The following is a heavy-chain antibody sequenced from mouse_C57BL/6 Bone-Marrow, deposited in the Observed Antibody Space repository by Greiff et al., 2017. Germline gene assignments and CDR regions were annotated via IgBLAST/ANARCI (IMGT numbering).Heavy chain of an antibody. CDR2: INPYNGGT. CDR1: GYTFTDYY. V-gene: IGHV1-19*01. CDR3: ARGYSNYVWYFDV. Sequence: VQLQQSGPVLVKPGASVKMSCKASGYTFTDYYMNWVKQSHGKSLEWIGVINPYNGGTSYNQKFKGKATLTVDKSSSTAYMELNSLTSEDSAVYYRARGYSNYVWYFDVWGTGTTVTVSS. J-gene: IGHJ1*03. D-gene: IGHD2-5*01.